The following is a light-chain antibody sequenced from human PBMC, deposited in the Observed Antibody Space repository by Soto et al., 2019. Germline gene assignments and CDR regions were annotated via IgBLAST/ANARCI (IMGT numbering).Light chain of an antibody. CDR1: QSISSY. CDR3: QQYGGAAAIK. Sequence: DIQMTQSPTSLSASVGDRVTITCRASQSISSYLNWYQQKPGKAPKLLIYAASSLQSGVPSRFSGSGSGTDFTLTISSLQPEDFAVSYCQQYGGAAAIKFGQGTRLDMK. J-gene: IGKJ5*01. V-gene: IGKV1-39*01. CDR2: AAS.